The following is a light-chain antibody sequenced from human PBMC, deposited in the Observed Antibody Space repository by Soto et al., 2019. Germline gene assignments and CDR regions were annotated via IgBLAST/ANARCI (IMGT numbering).Light chain of an antibody. J-gene: IGLJ3*02. CDR1: SGYSNYK. CDR3: GADHGSGSTFVWV. CDR2: VGAGGIVG. Sequence: QTVVTQPPSASASLGASVTLTCTLSSGYSNYKVDWYQQRPGKGPRFVMRVGAGGIVGSKGDGIPDRFSVLGSGLNRYLTIKNIQEEDESDYHCGADHGSGSTFVWVFGGGTKLTVL. V-gene: IGLV9-49*01.